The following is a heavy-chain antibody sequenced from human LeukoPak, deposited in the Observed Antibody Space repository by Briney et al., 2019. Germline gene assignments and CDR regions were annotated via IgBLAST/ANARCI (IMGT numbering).Heavy chain of an antibody. Sequence: SETLSLTCTVSGDSISSYYWSWVRQPPGKGLEWIGYIYYSGSTKYNPSLKSRVTISVDTSKNQFSLKLSSLTAADRAVYYCARDRQATPAYDAFDIWGRGTMVTVSS. D-gene: IGHD2-15*01. V-gene: IGHV4-59*01. J-gene: IGHJ3*02. CDR1: GDSISSYY. CDR2: IYYSGST. CDR3: ARDRQATPAYDAFDI.